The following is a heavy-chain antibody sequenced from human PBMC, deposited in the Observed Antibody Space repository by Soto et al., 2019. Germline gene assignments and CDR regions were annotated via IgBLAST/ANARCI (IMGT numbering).Heavy chain of an antibody. D-gene: IGHD2-2*02. CDR1: GGSISSGGYY. CDR2: IYYSGST. Sequence: SETLSLTCTVSGGSISSGGYYWSWIRQHPGKGLEWIGYIYYSGSTYYNPSLKSRVTISVDTSKNQFSLKLSSVTAADTAVYYCARRLQGYCSRTSCYTPFFDYWGQGTLVTVSS. CDR3: ARRLQGYCSRTSCYTPFFDY. V-gene: IGHV4-31*03. J-gene: IGHJ4*02.